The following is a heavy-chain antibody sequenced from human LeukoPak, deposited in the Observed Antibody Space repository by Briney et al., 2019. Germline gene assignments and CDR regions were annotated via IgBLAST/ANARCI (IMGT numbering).Heavy chain of an antibody. J-gene: IGHJ5*02. V-gene: IGHV1-69*05. CDR1: GGTFSSYA. CDR2: IIPIFGTA. D-gene: IGHD5-18*01. Sequence: SVKVSCKASGGTFSSYAISWVRQAPGQGLEWMGGIIPIFGTANYAQKFQGRVTITTDESTSTAYMELSSLRSEDTVVYYCARGSGYSYSRFDPWGQGTLVTVSS. CDR3: ARGSGYSYSRFDP.